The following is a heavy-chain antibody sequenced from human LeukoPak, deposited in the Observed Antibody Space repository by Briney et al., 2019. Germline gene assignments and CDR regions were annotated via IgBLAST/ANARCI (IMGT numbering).Heavy chain of an antibody. CDR1: GGTFSSYA. V-gene: IGHV1-69*13. Sequence: GASVKVSCKASGGTFSSYAISWVQQAPGQGHEWMGGMIPIFGTASYAQKFQGRVTITADESTSTAYMELSSLRSEDTAVYYCARDFPRAPADTARALRYEDPDWLHYYGMDVWGQGTTVTVSS. D-gene: IGHD3-9*01. J-gene: IGHJ6*02. CDR3: ARDFPRAPADTARALRYEDPDWLHYYGMDV. CDR2: MIPIFGTA.